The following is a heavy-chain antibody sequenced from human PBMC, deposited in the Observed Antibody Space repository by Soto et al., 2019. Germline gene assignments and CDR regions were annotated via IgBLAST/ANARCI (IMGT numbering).Heavy chain of an antibody. CDR1: GFTFSSYG. V-gene: IGHV3-30*18. CDR3: AKDGRYNYGTVAFDI. J-gene: IGHJ3*02. D-gene: IGHD5-18*01. Sequence: PGGSLRLSCAASGFTFSSYGMHWVRQAPGKGLEWVAVISYDGSNKYYADSVKGRFTISRDNSKNTLYLQMNSLRAEDTAVGFCAKDGRYNYGTVAFDIWGQGTMVTV. CDR2: ISYDGSNK.